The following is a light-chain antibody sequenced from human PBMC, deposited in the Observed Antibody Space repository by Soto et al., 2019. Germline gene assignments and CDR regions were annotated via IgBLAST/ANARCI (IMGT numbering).Light chain of an antibody. CDR2: GAS. J-gene: IGKJ2*01. Sequence: EIVLTQSPGTLSLSPGERATLSCRASQTVNSIYLAWYQQKPGQAPRLLIHGASNRETGIPDTFSGSGSGTDFTLTISRLEPEDFAVYYCQQYDSSPYTFGQGTKVDIK. V-gene: IGKV3-20*01. CDR3: QQYDSSPYT. CDR1: QTVNSIY.